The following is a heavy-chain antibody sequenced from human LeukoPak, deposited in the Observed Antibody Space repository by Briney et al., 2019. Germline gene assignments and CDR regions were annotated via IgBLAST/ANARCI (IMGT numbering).Heavy chain of an antibody. Sequence: GGSLRLSCAASGFTFSSYGMHWVRQAPGKGLEWVSYISSSSTTIYYADSLQGRFTVSRDDAKSSLYLQMNSLSAEDTAVYYCARHVYSSGWGAFDIWGQGTMVTVSS. V-gene: IGHV3-48*04. J-gene: IGHJ3*02. D-gene: IGHD6-19*01. CDR1: GFTFSSYG. CDR2: ISSSSTTI. CDR3: ARHVYSSGWGAFDI.